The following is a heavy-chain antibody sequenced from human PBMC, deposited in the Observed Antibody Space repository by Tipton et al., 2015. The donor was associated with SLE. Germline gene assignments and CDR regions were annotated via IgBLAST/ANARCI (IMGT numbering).Heavy chain of an antibody. CDR1: GESIKNYF. D-gene: IGHD6-6*01. CDR3: ARPGGYSSSSWYFDL. J-gene: IGHJ2*01. Sequence: TLSLTCTVSGESIKNYFWTWIRQPPGKGLEWIGFIYNTGSADSNPSLKSRVTMSLDTSKNRFSLNLSSVTTADTAVYYCARPGGYSSSSWYFDLWGRGTLVSVSS. CDR2: IYNTGSA. V-gene: IGHV4-59*01.